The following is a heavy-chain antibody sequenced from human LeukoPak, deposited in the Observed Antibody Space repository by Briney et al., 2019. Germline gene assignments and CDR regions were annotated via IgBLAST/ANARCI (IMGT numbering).Heavy chain of an antibody. CDR2: IIPIFGTA. V-gene: IGHV1-69*13. D-gene: IGHD2-2*01. J-gene: IGHJ4*02. Sequence: ASVKVSCKASGGTFISYAISWVRQAPGQGLEWMGGIIPIFGTANYAQKFQGRVTITADVSTSTAYMELSSLRSEDTAVYYCARDLLGYCSSTSCSLDYWGQGTLVTVSS. CDR1: GGTFISYA. CDR3: ARDLLGYCSSTSCSLDY.